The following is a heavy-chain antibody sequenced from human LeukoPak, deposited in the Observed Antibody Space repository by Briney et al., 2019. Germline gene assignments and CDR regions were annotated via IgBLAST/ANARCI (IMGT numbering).Heavy chain of an antibody. V-gene: IGHV4-31*03. CDR1: GGSISSGGYY. Sequence: SETLSLTCTVSGGSISSGGYYWSWIRQHPGKGLEWIGYIYYSGSTYYNPSLKSRVTISVDTSKNQFSLKLSSVTAADTAVYYCASGHFWSGPRAPIWGQGTLVTVSS. D-gene: IGHD3-3*02. J-gene: IGHJ4*02. CDR3: ASGHFWSGPRAPI. CDR2: IYYSGST.